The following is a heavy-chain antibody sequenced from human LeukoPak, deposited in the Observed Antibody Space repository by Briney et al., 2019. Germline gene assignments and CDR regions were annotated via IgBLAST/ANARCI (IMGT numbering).Heavy chain of an antibody. V-gene: IGHV6-1*01. CDR2: TYYSSQQWHS. J-gene: IGHJ4*02. Sequence: PSQTLSLTYAISGDRVSSNGASWNWLRQSPSRNLEWLGRTYYSSQQWHSEYAPSVKGRITLNPDTSKNQFSLQLNAMTPEDTAVYYCGRETDLGVVTNWGQGTLVTVSS. CDR3: GRETDLGVVTN. D-gene: IGHD3-3*01. CDR1: GDRVSSNGAS.